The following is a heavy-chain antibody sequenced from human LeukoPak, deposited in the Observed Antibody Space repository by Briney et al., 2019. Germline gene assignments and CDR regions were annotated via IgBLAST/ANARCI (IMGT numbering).Heavy chain of an antibody. CDR3: ARGRYNWNDVGDY. CDR1: GYTFTSYD. J-gene: IGHJ4*02. D-gene: IGHD1-1*01. Sequence: GASVKVSCKASGYTFTSYDINWVRQAPGQGLEWMGWMNPNSGNTGYAQKFQGRVTMTRNTSISTAYMELSSLRSEDTAVYYCARGRYNWNDVGDYWGQGTLVTVSS. V-gene: IGHV1-8*01. CDR2: MNPNSGNT.